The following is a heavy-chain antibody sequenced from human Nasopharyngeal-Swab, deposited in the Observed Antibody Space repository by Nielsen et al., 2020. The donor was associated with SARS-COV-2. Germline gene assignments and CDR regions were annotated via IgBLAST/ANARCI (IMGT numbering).Heavy chain of an antibody. CDR2: INHSGST. J-gene: IGHJ6*02. CDR1: GGSFSGYF. D-gene: IGHD3-22*01. CDR3: ARDHYYDSSGYYPFHKRYYYGMDV. Sequence: SETLSLTCAFYGGSFSGYFWTWIRQPPGKGLEWIGEINHSGSTNYNPSLKNRVTMSVDTSKNQFSLKLNSVTAAGTAVYYCARDHYYDSSGYYPFHKRYYYGMDVWGQGTTVTVSS. V-gene: IGHV4-34*01.